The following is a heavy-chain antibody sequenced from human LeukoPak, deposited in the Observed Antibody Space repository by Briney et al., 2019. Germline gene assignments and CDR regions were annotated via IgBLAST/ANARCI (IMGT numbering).Heavy chain of an antibody. CDR3: AGAVVRGSYYFDY. V-gene: IGHV3-21*01. D-gene: IGHD3-10*02. CDR1: GFTFSSYS. J-gene: IGHJ4*02. Sequence: GGSLRLSCAASGFTFSSYSMNWVRQAPGKGLEWVSSISSSSSYIYYADSVKGRFTISRGNAKNSLYLQMNSLRAEDTAVYYCAGAVVRGSYYFDYWGQGTLVTVSS. CDR2: ISSSSSYI.